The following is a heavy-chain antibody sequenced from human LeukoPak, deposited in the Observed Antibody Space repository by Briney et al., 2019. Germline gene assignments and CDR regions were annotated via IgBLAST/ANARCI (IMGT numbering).Heavy chain of an antibody. J-gene: IGHJ3*01. CDR1: GFTFSSYS. V-gene: IGHV3-21*01. CDR3: ARESDHSVSQVDFDL. Sequence: GSLRLSCAASGFTFSSYSMNWVRQAPGKGLEWVSSISSSSSYIYYADSVKGRFTIARDNAKNSLYLQMNSLRAEDTAVYYCARESDHSVSQVDFDLWGQGTMVTVSS. CDR2: ISSSSSYI. D-gene: IGHD1-14*01.